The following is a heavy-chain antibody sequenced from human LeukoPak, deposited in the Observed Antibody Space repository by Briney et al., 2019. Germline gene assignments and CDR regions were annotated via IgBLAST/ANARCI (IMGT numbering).Heavy chain of an antibody. Sequence: GGSLRLSCSVFGFTFSNYAMHWVRQAPGKGLEWVSTISGGGDNTYYADSVRGRFTISRDNSNNTLYLQMTSLRAGDTAVYYCAKTTTDYGDYRTYWGLGTQVTVSS. CDR3: AKTTTDYGDYRTY. D-gene: IGHD4-17*01. V-gene: IGHV3-23*01. J-gene: IGHJ4*02. CDR2: ISGGGDNT. CDR1: GFTFSNYA.